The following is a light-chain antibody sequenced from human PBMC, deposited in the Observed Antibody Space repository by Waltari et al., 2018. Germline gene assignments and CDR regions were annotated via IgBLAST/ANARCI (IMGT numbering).Light chain of an antibody. CDR3: QQSYRIPPT. CDR2: GAS. J-gene: IGKJ4*01. CDR1: QSISNF. Sequence: DIQMTQSPSSLSASVGDRVTITCRASQSISNFLIWYQQKPGKAPKRLIYGASTLQTGVPSRFSGSGSGTDFTLTISSVQPEDFAAYYCQQSYRIPPTFGGGTKVEI. V-gene: IGKV1-39*01.